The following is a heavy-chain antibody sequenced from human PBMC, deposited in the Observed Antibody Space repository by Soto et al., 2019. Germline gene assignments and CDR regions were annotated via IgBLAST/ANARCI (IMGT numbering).Heavy chain of an antibody. CDR3: ARAADSGSFFGAFDI. CDR1: GGSISSGGYY. CDR2: IDYSGSP. J-gene: IGHJ3*02. D-gene: IGHD3-10*01. Sequence: QVQLQESGPGLVKPSQTLSLTCTVSGGSISSGGYYWGWLRQHPMKGLEWIGYIDYSGSPYYNPSRKRRVTISLDTSKSQFSLKLSSVTAADTAVYYCARAADSGSFFGAFDIWGQGTMVTVSS. V-gene: IGHV4-31*03.